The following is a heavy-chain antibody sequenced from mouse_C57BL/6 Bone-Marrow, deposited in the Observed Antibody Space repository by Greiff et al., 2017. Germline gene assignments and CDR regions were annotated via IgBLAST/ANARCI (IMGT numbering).Heavy chain of an antibody. CDR3: TTVTTYFDY. V-gene: IGHV14-4*01. J-gene: IGHJ2*01. Sequence: EVQLQQSGAELVRPGASVKLSCTASGFNIKDDYMHWVKQRPEQGLEWIGWIDPENGDTEYASKFQGKATITADTSSNTAYLQLSSLTSEDTAVYSCTTVTTYFDYWGQGTTLTVAS. CDR2: IDPENGDT. CDR1: GFNIKDDY. D-gene: IGHD2-3*01.